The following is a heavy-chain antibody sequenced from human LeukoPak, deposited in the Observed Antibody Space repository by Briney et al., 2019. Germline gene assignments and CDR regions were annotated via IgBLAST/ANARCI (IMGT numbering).Heavy chain of an antibody. J-gene: IGHJ4*02. V-gene: IGHV3-30-3*01. CDR3: AKAVRGVVLFDY. Sequence: GKSLRLSCAASGFTFRSYAIHWVRQAPGKGLEWVAFISYDGSIKYYADSVKGRFSISRDNSKNTLSLQMNSLRAEDTALYYCAKAVRGVVLFDYWGQGTLVTVSS. CDR2: ISYDGSIK. CDR1: GFTFRSYA. D-gene: IGHD3-10*01.